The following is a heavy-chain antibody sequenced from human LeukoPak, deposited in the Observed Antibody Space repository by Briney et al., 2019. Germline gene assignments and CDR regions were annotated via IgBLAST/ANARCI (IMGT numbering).Heavy chain of an antibody. V-gene: IGHV3-11*06. J-gene: IGHJ4*02. D-gene: IGHD2-15*01. CDR1: GLSYSDSY. CDR3: HIVVVVAAQIIDY. CDR2: ISSSSSYI. Sequence: KPGGSLRLSCAASGLSYSDSYMTWIRQAPGKGLEWVSYISSSSSYIYYADSVKGRFTISRDNAKNSLYLQMNSLRAKDTAVYYCHIVVVVAAQIIDYWGQGTLVTVSS.